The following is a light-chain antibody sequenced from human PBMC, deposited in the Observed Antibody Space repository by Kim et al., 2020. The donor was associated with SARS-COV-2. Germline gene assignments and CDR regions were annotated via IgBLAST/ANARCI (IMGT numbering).Light chain of an antibody. V-gene: IGKV1-27*01. CDR3: QKYNSDPWT. CDR1: QGINTY. CDR2: GAS. J-gene: IGKJ1*01. Sequence: ASGGDRVTITCRASQGINTYLAWYQQKPGKVPKLLIYGASALHSGVPSSFSGSGSGTDFTLTISSLQPEDVATYYCQKYNSDPWTFGQGTKVDIK.